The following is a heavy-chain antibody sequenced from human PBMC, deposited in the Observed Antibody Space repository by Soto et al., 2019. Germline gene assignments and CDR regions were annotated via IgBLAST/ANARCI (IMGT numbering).Heavy chain of an antibody. CDR2: INHSGST. D-gene: IGHD3-10*01. Sequence: PSETLSLICAVYGGSFSGYYWSWIRQPPGKGLEWIGEINHSGSTNYNPSLKSRVTISVDTSKNQFSLKLSSVTAADTAVYYCARGRRLLWFGELLYYWYFDLWGRGTLVTVSS. CDR1: GGSFSGYY. V-gene: IGHV4-34*01. CDR3: ARGRRLLWFGELLYYWYFDL. J-gene: IGHJ2*01.